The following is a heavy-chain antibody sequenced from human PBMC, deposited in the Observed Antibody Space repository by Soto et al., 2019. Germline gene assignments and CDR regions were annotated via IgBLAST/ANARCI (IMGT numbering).Heavy chain of an antibody. V-gene: IGHV3-21*06. J-gene: IGHJ4*02. Sequence: GGSLRLSCAASGFTFTSYTMNWVRQAPGKGLEWVSSISSSSDYIYYADSMKGRVTISRDNAKNSLFLDMNSLTGEDTAVYYWARARVYATGTLDFWGQGTLVTVAS. D-gene: IGHD6-13*01. CDR3: ARARVYATGTLDF. CDR2: ISSSSDYI. CDR1: GFTFTSYT.